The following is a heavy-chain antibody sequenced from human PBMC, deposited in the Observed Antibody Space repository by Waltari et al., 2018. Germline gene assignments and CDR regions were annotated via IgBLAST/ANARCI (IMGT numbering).Heavy chain of an antibody. D-gene: IGHD6-19*01. V-gene: IGHV3-30*01. J-gene: IGHJ6*02. Sequence: QVQLVESGGGVVQPGRSLRLSCAASGFTFSSYAMHWVRQAPGKGLEWVAVISYDGSNKYYADSVKVRLTISRDNAKNTLYLQMNSRRAEDTAVYYCARARRYSSGWFHYYYYGMDVWGQGTTVTVSS. CDR2: ISYDGSNK. CDR3: ARARRYSSGWFHYYYYGMDV. CDR1: GFTFSSYA.